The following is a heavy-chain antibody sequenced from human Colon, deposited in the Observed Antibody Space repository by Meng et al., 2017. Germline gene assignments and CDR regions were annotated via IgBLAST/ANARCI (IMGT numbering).Heavy chain of an antibody. Sequence: QLGQWGPGLLNPSETLSLTCAVYGGSFSDYYLTWIRQPPGKGLEWVGEIHPSGSTYYSPSRQSRVTITLDTSKNQFSLTLSSMTAADTAVYYCARGVDWAKSGNFWGQGTLVTVSS. CDR2: IHPSGST. CDR1: GGSFSDYY. V-gene: IGHV4-34*01. J-gene: IGHJ4*02. D-gene: IGHD3-9*01. CDR3: ARGVDWAKSGNF.